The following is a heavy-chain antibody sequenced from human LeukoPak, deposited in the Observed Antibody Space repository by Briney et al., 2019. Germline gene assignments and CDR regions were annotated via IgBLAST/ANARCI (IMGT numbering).Heavy chain of an antibody. CDR2: INHSGST. V-gene: IGHV4-34*01. CDR3: ARGPYIAAAGTSWFDP. CDR1: GGSFSGYY. Sequence: SETLSLTCAVYGGSFSGYYWSWIRQPPGKGLVWIGEINHSGSTNYNPSLKSRVTISVDTSKNQFSLKLSSVTAADTAVYYCARGPYIAAAGTSWFDPWGQGTLVTVSS. J-gene: IGHJ5*02. D-gene: IGHD6-13*01.